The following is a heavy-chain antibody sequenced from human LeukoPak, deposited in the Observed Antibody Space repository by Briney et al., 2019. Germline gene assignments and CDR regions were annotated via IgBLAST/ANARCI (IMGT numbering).Heavy chain of an antibody. V-gene: IGHV3-7*01. CDR1: GFTVSSYW. D-gene: IGHD6-13*01. CDR3: ARSRSWDPEWFDP. CDR2: RKPDGSEK. J-gene: IGHJ5*02. Sequence: GGSLRPFCAASGFTVSSYWMSWVRQAPGKGLEWVAKRKPDGSEKYYVDSVKGRFTICRDNTKNSLYLKMNMLRAEETAEYYCARSRSWDPEWFDPWGQGTLVTVSS.